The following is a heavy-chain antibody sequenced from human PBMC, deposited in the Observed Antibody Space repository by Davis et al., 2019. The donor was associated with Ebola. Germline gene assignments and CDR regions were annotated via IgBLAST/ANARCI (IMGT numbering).Heavy chain of an antibody. CDR1: GFVFSSYA. CDR3: ARDRHDTSGYGF. CDR2: MYTRGNT. V-gene: IGHV4-4*07. J-gene: IGHJ4*02. Sequence: GSLRLSCAASGFVFSSYAMSWIRQPAGKGLEWIGHMYTRGNTNYNTSLKSRVTISADTSKNQLFLKLTSVTAADTAIYYCARDRHDTSGYGFWGQGTLVTVSS. D-gene: IGHD3-22*01.